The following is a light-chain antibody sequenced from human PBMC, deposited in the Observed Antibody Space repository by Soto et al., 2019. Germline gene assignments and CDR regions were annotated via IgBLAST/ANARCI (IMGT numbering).Light chain of an antibody. CDR1: QSISSW. J-gene: IGKJ1*01. CDR2: DAS. Sequence: IHMTHSPSTLPASVGDRVTITCRASQSISSWLAWYQQKPGKAPKLLIYDASTLESGVPSRFSGSGSGTEFTLTISSLGPDDFATYYCQQYNSYWTFGQGTKVDI. CDR3: QQYNSYWT. V-gene: IGKV1-5*01.